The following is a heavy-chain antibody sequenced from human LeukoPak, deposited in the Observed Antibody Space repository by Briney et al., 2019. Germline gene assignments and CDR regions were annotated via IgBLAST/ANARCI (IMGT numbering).Heavy chain of an antibody. J-gene: IGHJ4*02. V-gene: IGHV3-21*06. CDR2: ISGSSSYV. CDR1: GFTFSSYN. D-gene: IGHD3-10*01. CDR3: ARGSYTDY. Sequence: GGSLRLSCAASGFTFSSYNMNWVRQAPGKGLEWVSSISGSSSYVYYADSVKGRFTISRDNAKNSLYLQMNSLRAEDTAVYYCARGSYTDYWGQGTLVTVSS.